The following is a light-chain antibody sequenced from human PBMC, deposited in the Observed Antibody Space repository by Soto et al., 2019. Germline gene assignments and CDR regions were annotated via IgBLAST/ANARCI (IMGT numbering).Light chain of an antibody. CDR2: EVS. CDR1: QSLLHITGETF. J-gene: IGKJ5*01. CDR3: MQSTQLPPT. V-gene: IGKV2D-29*02. Sequence: DVVMTQTPLSLSVAPGQPASIACESSQSLLHITGETFLFWYLQKPGQSPQLLIYEVSTRVSGVPDRFSGSGSGTDFTLEISRVETDDVGIYYCMQSTQLPPTFGQGTRLENK.